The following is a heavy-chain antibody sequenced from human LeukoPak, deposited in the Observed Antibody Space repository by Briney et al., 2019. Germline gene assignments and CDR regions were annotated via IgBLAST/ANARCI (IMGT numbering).Heavy chain of an antibody. V-gene: IGHV4-34*01. Sequence: SETLALTCAVYGGSLSGYYWSWIRQPPGRTLEWIGEISHSGSTNYNPSLKSRVTISVDTSKNQFSLKLSSVTAADTAVYYCARVSYRRFDYWGQGNLVTVSS. J-gene: IGHJ4*02. CDR2: ISHSGST. CDR1: GGSLSGYY. D-gene: IGHD1-1*01. CDR3: ARVSYRRFDY.